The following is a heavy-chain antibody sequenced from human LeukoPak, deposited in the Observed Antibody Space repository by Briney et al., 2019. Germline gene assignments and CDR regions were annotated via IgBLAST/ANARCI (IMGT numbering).Heavy chain of an antibody. CDR3: AKNRRFGEVLRENGMDV. D-gene: IGHD3-10*01. Sequence: GASVKVSCKASGYTFTGYYMHWVRQAPGQGLEWMGWVNPNGGGTYYAPRFQGRVTMTSDTSITTAYMEVRRLAPDDTAIYFCAKNRRFGEVLRENGMDVWGQGTAVTVSS. CDR1: GYTFTGYY. V-gene: IGHV1-2*02. CDR2: VNPNGGGT. J-gene: IGHJ6*02.